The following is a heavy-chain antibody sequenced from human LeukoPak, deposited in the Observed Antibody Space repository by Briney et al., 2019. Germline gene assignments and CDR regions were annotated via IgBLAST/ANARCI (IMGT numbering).Heavy chain of an antibody. CDR2: INHSGST. V-gene: IGHV4-34*01. CDR1: GGSFSGYY. CDR3: ARGNSYYYDCSGYYYWFDP. Sequence: PSETLSLTCAVYGGSFSGYYWSWIRQPPGKGLEWIGEINHSGSTNYNPSLKSRDTISVDTSKNQFSLKLSSVTAADTAVYYCARGNSYYYDCSGYYYWFDPWGQGTLVTVSS. D-gene: IGHD3-22*01. J-gene: IGHJ5*02.